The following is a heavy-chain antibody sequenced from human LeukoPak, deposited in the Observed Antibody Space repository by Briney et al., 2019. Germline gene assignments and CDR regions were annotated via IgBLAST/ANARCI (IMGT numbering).Heavy chain of an antibody. Sequence: SETLSLTCAVYGGSFSGYYWSWIRQPPGKGLEWIGEINHSGSTNYNPSLKSRVTISVDTSKNQFSLKLSSVTAADTAVYYCARGYSSGWYGYWGQGTLVTVSS. CDR1: GGSFSGYY. J-gene: IGHJ4*02. V-gene: IGHV4-34*01. CDR2: INHSGST. D-gene: IGHD6-13*01. CDR3: ARGYSSGWYGY.